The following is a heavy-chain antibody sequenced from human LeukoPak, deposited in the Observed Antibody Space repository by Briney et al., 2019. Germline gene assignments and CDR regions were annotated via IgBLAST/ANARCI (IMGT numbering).Heavy chain of an antibody. J-gene: IGHJ4*02. V-gene: IGHV4-30-4*01. D-gene: IGHD1-1*01. CDR3: ARSISGHWIPHGFDY. CDR1: GGSISSGEYY. CDR2: IYYSGST. Sequence: SQTLSLTCTVSGGSISSGEYYWSWIRQPPGKGLEWIGYIYYSGSTYYNPSLKSRVTISVDTSKNQFSLKLSSVTAADTAVYYCARSISGHWIPHGFDYWGQGTLVTVSS.